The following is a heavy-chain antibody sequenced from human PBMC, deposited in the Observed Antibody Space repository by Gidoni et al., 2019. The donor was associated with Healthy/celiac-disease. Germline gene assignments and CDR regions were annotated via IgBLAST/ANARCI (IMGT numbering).Heavy chain of an antibody. V-gene: IGHV3-33*01. CDR2: IWYDGSNK. D-gene: IGHD2-2*02. CDR1: GFTFSSYG. J-gene: IGHJ5*02. CDR3: AREGLPAAISIHWFDP. Sequence: QVQLVESGGGVVQPGRSLRLSCAASGFTFSSYGMHWVRQAPGKGLEWVAVIWYDGSNKYYADSVKGRFTISRDNSKNTLYLQMNSLRAEDTAVYYCAREGLPAAISIHWFDPWGQGTLVTVSS.